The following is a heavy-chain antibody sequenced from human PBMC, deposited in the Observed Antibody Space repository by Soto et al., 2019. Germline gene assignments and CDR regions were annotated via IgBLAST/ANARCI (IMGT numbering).Heavy chain of an antibody. CDR2: ISAYNGNT. V-gene: IGHV1-18*04. CDR3: ERSEYSSSYGFNWFDP. D-gene: IGHD6-6*01. J-gene: IGHJ5*02. CDR1: SYTFPSYG. Sequence: SVKVSSKASSYTFPSYGISWVRQAPGQGLEWMGWISAYNGNTNYAQKLQGRVTMTTDTSTSTAYMELRSLRSDDTAVYYCERSEYSSSYGFNWFDPWGQGTMVTVSS.